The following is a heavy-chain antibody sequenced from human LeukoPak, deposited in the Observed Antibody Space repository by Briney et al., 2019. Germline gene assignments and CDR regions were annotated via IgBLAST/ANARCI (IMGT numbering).Heavy chain of an antibody. V-gene: IGHV4-4*07. D-gene: IGHD3-10*01. CDR2: IFTSGIT. Sequence: PSGTLSLTCTVSGGSISIYYWNWLRQPAGKGLEWIGRIFTSGITNYNPSLKSRVTMSVDTSKNQFSLNLSSVIAADTAIYYCARETSGTYYNPLGYMDVWGKGTTVTVSS. CDR3: ARETSGTYYNPLGYMDV. CDR1: GGSISIYY. J-gene: IGHJ6*03.